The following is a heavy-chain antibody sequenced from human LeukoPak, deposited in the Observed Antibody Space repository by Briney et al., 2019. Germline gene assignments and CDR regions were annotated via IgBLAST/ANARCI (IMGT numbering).Heavy chain of an antibody. Sequence: PSETLSLTCTVSGGSIRSYYWSWIRQSAGKGLEWIGRIFTSGATNYNPSLKSRVTMSVDTSKNQISLKLTSVTAADTAVYYCARGISPAYYFDNWGQGTLVTASS. D-gene: IGHD2-2*01. V-gene: IGHV4-4*07. J-gene: IGHJ4*02. CDR1: GGSIRSYY. CDR2: IFTSGAT. CDR3: ARGISPAYYFDN.